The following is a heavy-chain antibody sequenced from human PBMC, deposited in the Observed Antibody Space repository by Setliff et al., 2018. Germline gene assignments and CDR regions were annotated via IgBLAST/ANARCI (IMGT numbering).Heavy chain of an antibody. J-gene: IGHJ6*03. V-gene: IGHV4-59*01. Sequence: PSETLSLTCTVSGGSMSTYYWSWIRQPPGKGLEWIGYIYYSGSTNYNPSLKSRVTISVDTSKNQFSLKLSSVTAADTAVYYCARPTSAGRLWYMDVWGTGTTVTVSS. CDR1: GGSMSTYY. CDR2: IYYSGST. D-gene: IGHD1-26*01. CDR3: ARPTSAGRLWYMDV.